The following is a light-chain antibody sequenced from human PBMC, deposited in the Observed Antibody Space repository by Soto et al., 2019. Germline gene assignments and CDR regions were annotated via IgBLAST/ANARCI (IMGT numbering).Light chain of an antibody. J-gene: IGKJ5*01. CDR3: QQSGSAPST. Sequence: IVLTQSPGTLSLSPGERSTLSCSASPNVSSRYLAWCQQAPGKAPSLXXDCXSSMATGSPDRFSGSGSVTDFTLTISRLDPEDFAVYYCQQSGSAPSTFGQGTRLEIK. CDR1: PNVSSRY. CDR2: CXS. V-gene: IGKV3-20*01.